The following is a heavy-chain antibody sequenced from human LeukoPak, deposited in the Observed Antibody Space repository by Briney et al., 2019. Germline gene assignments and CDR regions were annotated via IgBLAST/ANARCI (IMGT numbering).Heavy chain of an antibody. CDR3: ARAPANKYDSRLPEDY. J-gene: IGHJ4*02. D-gene: IGHD3-22*01. CDR1: GYTFTGYY. CDR2: INPSDGTT. V-gene: IGHV1-46*01. Sequence: ASAKVSCKASGYTFTGYYIHWVRQAPGQGLEWMGIINPSDGTTSYAQKFQGRVTMTRDTSTSTVYMEVRSLRSEDTAVYYCARAPANKYDSRLPEDYWGQGTLVTVSS.